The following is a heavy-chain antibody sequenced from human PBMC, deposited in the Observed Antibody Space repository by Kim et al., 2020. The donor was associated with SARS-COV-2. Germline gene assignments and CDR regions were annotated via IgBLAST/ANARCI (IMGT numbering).Heavy chain of an antibody. CDR1: GGSISSGGYY. CDR3: ARVGRGDGYNGDFDY. Sequence: SETLSLTCTVSGGSISSGGYYWSWIRQHPGKGLEWIGYIYYSGSTYYNPSLKSRVTISVDTSKNQFSLKLSSVTAADTAVYYCARVGRGDGYNGDFDYWGQGTLVTVSS. V-gene: IGHV4-31*03. CDR2: IYYSGST. D-gene: IGHD5-12*01. J-gene: IGHJ4*02.